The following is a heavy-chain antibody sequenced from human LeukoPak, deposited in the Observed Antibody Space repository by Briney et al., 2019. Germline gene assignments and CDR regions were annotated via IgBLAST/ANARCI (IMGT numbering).Heavy chain of an antibody. Sequence: GGSLRLSCAASGFTFSSYAMSWVRQAPGKGLEWVSAISGSVGSTYYADSVKGRFTISRDNSKNTLYLQMNSLRAEDTAVYYCAKDLGYCSGGSCYSVDAFDIWGQGTMVTVSS. CDR3: AKDLGYCSGGSCYSVDAFDI. D-gene: IGHD2-15*01. J-gene: IGHJ3*02. CDR2: ISGSVGST. V-gene: IGHV3-23*01. CDR1: GFTFSSYA.